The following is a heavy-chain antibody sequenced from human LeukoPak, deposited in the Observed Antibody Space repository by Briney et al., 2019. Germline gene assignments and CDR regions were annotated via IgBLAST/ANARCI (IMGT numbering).Heavy chain of an antibody. CDR1: GFTFSSYG. D-gene: IGHD3-22*01. J-gene: IGHJ3*02. CDR2: ISYDGSNK. V-gene: IGHV3-30*03. CDR3: ARDKDGTMTFDI. Sequence: PGGSLRLSCAASGFTFSSYGMHWVRQAPGKGLEWVAVISYDGSNKYYADSVKGRFTISRDNSKNTLYLQINSLRAEDTAVYYCARDKDGTMTFDIWGQGTMVTVSS.